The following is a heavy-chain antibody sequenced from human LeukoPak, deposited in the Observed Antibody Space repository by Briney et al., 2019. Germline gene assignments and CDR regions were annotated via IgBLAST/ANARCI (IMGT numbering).Heavy chain of an antibody. Sequence: PSETLSLTCTVSGGSISRYYWSWIRQPAGKGLEWIGRINTSGNTKYNPSLESRVTMSVDKSKNHFSLMLSSVTAADTAVYYCARATSVYDLSLKYYYYMDVWGKGTTVTVSS. J-gene: IGHJ6*03. CDR3: ARATSVYDLSLKYYYYMDV. CDR2: INTSGNT. CDR1: GGSISRYY. D-gene: IGHD3-3*01. V-gene: IGHV4-4*07.